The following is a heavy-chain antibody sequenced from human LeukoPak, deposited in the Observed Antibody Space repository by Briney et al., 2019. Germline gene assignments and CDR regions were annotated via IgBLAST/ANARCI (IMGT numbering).Heavy chain of an antibody. J-gene: IGHJ4*02. Sequence: PSETLSLTCAVSGGSISSGGYSWSWIRQPPGKGLEWIGYIYHSGSTYYNPSLKSRVTISVDRSKNQFSLKLSSVTAADTAVYYCASSGVTTFVPALDYWGQGTLVTVSS. CDR3: ASSGVTTFVPALDY. D-gene: IGHD4-17*01. CDR1: GGSISSGGYS. CDR2: IYHSGST. V-gene: IGHV4-30-2*01.